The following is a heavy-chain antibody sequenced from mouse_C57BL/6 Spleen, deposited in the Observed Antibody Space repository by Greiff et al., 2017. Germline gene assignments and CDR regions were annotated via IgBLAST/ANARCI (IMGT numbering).Heavy chain of an antibody. Sequence: QVQLKESGPGLVQPSQSLSITCTVSGFSLTSYGVHWVRQSPGKGLEWLGVIWSGGSTDYNAAFISRLSISKDNSKSQVFFKMNSLQADDTAIYYCASNYGSSWGYFDVWGTGTTVTVSS. V-gene: IGHV2-2*01. CDR3: ASNYGSSWGYFDV. CDR1: GFSLTSYG. J-gene: IGHJ1*03. CDR2: IWSGGST. D-gene: IGHD1-1*01.